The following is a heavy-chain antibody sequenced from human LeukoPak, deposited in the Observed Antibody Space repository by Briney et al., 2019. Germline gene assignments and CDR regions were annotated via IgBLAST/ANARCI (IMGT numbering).Heavy chain of an antibody. Sequence: GGSLRLSCAASGFTFSSYGMTWVRQAPGKGLEWVAVISYDGSNKYYADFVKGRFTISRDNSKNTLYLQMNSLRAEDTAVYYCARDHDYGVYYYYYMDVWGKGTTVTVSS. CDR2: ISYDGSNK. J-gene: IGHJ6*03. CDR3: ARDHDYGVYYYYYMDV. V-gene: IGHV3-30*03. CDR1: GFTFSSYG. D-gene: IGHD4-17*01.